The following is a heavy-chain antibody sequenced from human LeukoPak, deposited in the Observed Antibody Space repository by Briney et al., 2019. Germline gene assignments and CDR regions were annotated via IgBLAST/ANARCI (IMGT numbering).Heavy chain of an antibody. CDR1: GGTFSSYA. V-gene: IGHV1-69*05. D-gene: IGHD3-10*01. Sequence: XCKASGGTFSSYAISWVRQAPGQGLEWMGGIIPIFGTANYAQKFQGRVTITTDESTSTAYMELSSLRSEDTAVYYCAQMVRGVYYFDYWGQGTLVTVSS. CDR3: AQMVRGVYYFDY. CDR2: IIPIFGTA. J-gene: IGHJ4*02.